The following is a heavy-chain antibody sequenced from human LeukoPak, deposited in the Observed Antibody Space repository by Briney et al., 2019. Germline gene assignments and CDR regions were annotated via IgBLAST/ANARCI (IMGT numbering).Heavy chain of an antibody. V-gene: IGHV4-59*01. D-gene: IGHD3-9*01. J-gene: IGHJ4*02. Sequence: SETLSLTCTVSGVSITSYYWSWIRQPPGQGLEWIGYVYYSGNTNYNPSLKSRVTISVDTSKNQFSLKLSSVTAADTAVYYRARETIPTDWGQGTLVTVSS. CDR2: VYYSGNT. CDR1: GVSITSYY. CDR3: ARETIPTD.